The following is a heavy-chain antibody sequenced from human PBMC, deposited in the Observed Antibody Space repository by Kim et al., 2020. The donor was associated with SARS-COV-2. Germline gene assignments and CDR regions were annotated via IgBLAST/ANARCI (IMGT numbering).Heavy chain of an antibody. D-gene: IGHD3-10*01. J-gene: IGHJ6*02. CDR2: IYTSGST. V-gene: IGHV4-61*02. CDR3: ARDQLVAYYGSGSYYRGLGYYYGMDV. Sequence: SETLSLTCTVSGGSISSGSYYWSWIRQPAGKGLEWIGRIYTSGSTNYNPSLKSRVTISVDTSKNQFSLKLSSVTAADTAVYYCARDQLVAYYGSGSYYRGLGYYYGMDVWGQGTTVTVSS. CDR1: GGSISSGSYY.